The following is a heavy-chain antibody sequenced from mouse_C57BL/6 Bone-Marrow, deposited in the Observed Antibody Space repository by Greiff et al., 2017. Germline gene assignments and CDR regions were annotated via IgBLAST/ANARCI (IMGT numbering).Heavy chain of an antibody. CDR3: ARSTMRFYYAMDY. CDR1: GFSLTSYG. D-gene: IGHD1-1*02. CDR2: IWSGGST. J-gene: IGHJ4*01. Sequence: VQRVESGPGLVQPSQSLSITCTVSGFSLTSYGVHWVRQSPGKGLEWLGVIWSGGSTDYNAAFISRLSISKDNSKSQVFFKMNSLQADDTAIYYCARSTMRFYYAMDYWGQGTSVTVSS. V-gene: IGHV2-2*01.